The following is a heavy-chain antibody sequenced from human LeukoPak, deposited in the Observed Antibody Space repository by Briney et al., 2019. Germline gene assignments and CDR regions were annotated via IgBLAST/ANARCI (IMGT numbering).Heavy chain of an antibody. Sequence: PGGSLPLPCSACGFTFSSYAMHWVRQAPGKGLEYVSAISSNGGSTYYADSVKGRFTISRDNSMNTMYLQMSSLRAEDTAVYYCAKVAVGAPFDYWGQGRLASASS. CDR1: GFTFSSYA. J-gene: IGHJ4*02. D-gene: IGHD1-26*01. CDR3: AKVAVGAPFDY. CDR2: ISSNGGST. V-gene: IGHV3-64D*06.